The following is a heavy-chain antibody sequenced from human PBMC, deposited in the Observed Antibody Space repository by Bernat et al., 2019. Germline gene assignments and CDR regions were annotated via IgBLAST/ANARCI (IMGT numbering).Heavy chain of an antibody. CDR2: INHSGST. J-gene: IGHJ4*02. Sequence: QVQLQQWGAGLLKPSETLSLTCAVYGGSFSGYYWSWIRQPPGKGLEWIGEINHSGSTNYNPSLKSRVTISVDTSKNQFSLTLSSVTAADTAVYYCARAGYSGSAVDYWGQGTLVTVSS. CDR1: GGSFSGYY. V-gene: IGHV4-34*01. D-gene: IGHD6-6*01. CDR3: ARAGYSGSAVDY.